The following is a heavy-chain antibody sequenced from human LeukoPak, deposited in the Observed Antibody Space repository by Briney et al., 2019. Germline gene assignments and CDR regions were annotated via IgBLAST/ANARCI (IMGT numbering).Heavy chain of an antibody. CDR3: ARGGEIVVVITTTPNWFDP. CDR2: ISSSGSTI. CDR1: GFTFSDYY. Sequence: GGSMRLSCAASGFTFSDYYMSWIRQAPGKGLEWVSYISSSGSTIYYADSVKGRFTISRDNAKNSLYLQMNSLRAEDTAVYYCARGGEIVVVITTTPNWFDPWGQGTLVTVSA. J-gene: IGHJ5*02. V-gene: IGHV3-11*01. D-gene: IGHD3-22*01.